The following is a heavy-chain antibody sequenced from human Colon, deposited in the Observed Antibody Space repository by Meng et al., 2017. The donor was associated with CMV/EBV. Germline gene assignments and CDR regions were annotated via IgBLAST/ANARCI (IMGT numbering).Heavy chain of an antibody. CDR3: ARDQYTAMVKDGMDV. CDR1: GFTFSRYW. CDR2: IKEDASQK. J-gene: IGHJ6*02. Sequence: GGSLRLSCAASGFTFSRYWMTWVRQAPGKGLEWVANIKEDASQKYYVDSVKGRFTISRDNAKNSLFLQMNSLSVEDTAVYYCARDQYTAMVKDGMDVWGQGTTVTVSS. D-gene: IGHD5-18*01. V-gene: IGHV3-7*01.